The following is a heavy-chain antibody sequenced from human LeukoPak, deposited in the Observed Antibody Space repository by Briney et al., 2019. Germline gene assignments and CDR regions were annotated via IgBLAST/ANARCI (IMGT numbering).Heavy chain of an antibody. CDR2: IYHSGST. CDR1: GGSISSGGYS. V-gene: IGHV4-30-2*01. CDR3: ARDAIGMDV. J-gene: IGHJ6*02. Sequence: SQTLSLTCAVSGGSISSGGYSWSWIRQPPGKGLEWIGYIYHSGSTYYNPSLKSRVTISVDTSKNQFSLKLSSVTAADTAVYYCARDAIGMDVWGQGTTVTVSS.